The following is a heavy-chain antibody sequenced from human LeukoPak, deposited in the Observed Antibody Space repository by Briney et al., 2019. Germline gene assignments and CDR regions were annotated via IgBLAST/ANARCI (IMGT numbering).Heavy chain of an antibody. CDR2: ISSGSSTI. CDR1: GFTFMTYS. CDR3: ARGDNSAFDI. D-gene: IGHD3-22*01. J-gene: IGHJ3*02. V-gene: IGHV3-48*04. Sequence: GGSLRLSCAASGFTFMTYSMSWVRQAPGKGLEWVSYISSGSSTIYYADSAKGRFTISRDNAKNSLYLQMNSLRAEDTAVYYCARGDNSAFDIWGQGTMVTVSS.